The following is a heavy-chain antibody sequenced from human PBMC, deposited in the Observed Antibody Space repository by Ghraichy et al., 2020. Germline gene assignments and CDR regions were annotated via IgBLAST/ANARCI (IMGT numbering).Heavy chain of an antibody. V-gene: IGHV3-53*01. CDR2: IHNGGST. Sequence: ESLNISCAASGFTVSSNYMHWVRQAPGKGLEWVSLIHNGGSTYYADSVKGRFTISRDNSKNTLYLQMNSLRAEDTAMYYCARGMVRYYFDYWGQGTPVTVSS. CDR1: GFTVSSNY. D-gene: IGHD2-8*01. J-gene: IGHJ4*02. CDR3: ARGMVRYYFDY.